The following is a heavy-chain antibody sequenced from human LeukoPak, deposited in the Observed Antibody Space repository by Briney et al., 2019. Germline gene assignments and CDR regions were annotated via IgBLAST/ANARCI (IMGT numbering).Heavy chain of an antibody. CDR3: ATDRDNSDWQKRFDS. J-gene: IGHJ4*02. V-gene: IGHV3-7*01. D-gene: IGHD2-21*02. CDR2: INQDASEI. CDR1: GFTFNSYA. Sequence: GGSLRLSCIPSGFTFNSYAMFWVRQAPGKGLEWVGNINQDASEINYVDSVRGRFTISRDNAKNSLHLQMNSLRAEDTAVYYCATDRDNSDWQKRFDSWGQGTLVTVSS.